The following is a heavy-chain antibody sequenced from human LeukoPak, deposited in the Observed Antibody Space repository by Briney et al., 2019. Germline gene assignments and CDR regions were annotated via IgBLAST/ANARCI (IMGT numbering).Heavy chain of an antibody. J-gene: IGHJ4*02. CDR1: GGSISSSSYY. CDR3: ARVDSTRGITVVRGVI. CDR2: IYYSGST. V-gene: IGHV4-39*07. Sequence: PSETLSPTCTVSGGSISSSSYYWGWIRQPPGKGLEWIGSIYYSGSTYYNPSLKSRVTISVDTSKNQFSLKLSSVTAADTAVYYCARVDSTRGITVVRGVIWGQGTLVTVSS. D-gene: IGHD3-10*01.